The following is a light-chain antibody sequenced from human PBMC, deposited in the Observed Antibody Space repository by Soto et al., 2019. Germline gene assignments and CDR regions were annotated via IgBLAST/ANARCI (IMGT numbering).Light chain of an antibody. J-gene: IGKJ1*01. CDR1: QDISNS. CDR3: QKYDSAPLT. CDR2: GAS. Sequence: DIQMTQSPSSLSASVGDRVTITCRASQDISNSLAWYQQKPGKVPKLLIYGASTLQSGAPSRFSGSGSGTDFTLTISRRQPEDFATYYCQKYDSAPLTFGQGAKVEIK. V-gene: IGKV1-27*01.